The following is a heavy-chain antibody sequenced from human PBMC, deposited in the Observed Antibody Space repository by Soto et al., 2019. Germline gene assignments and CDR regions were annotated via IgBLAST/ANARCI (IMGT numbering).Heavy chain of an antibody. Sequence: ITLKESGPTLVRPTQTLTLTCAFSGFSLSTSGVGVGWIRQPPGKALEWLAVIYWDDSKHYSPSLRSRLTITTDTSKNQVVLTMTNMDPLDTGTYYCAHKGPEDWPLDYWGQGTLVTVSS. CDR2: IYWDDSK. CDR3: AHKGPEDWPLDY. CDR1: GFSLSTSGVG. D-gene: IGHD3-9*01. V-gene: IGHV2-5*02. J-gene: IGHJ4*02.